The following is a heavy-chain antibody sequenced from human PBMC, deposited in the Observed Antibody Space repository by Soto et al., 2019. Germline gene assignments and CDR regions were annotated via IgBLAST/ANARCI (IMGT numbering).Heavy chain of an antibody. V-gene: IGHV1-69*11. CDR1: GGTFSSSG. D-gene: IGHD1-1*01. J-gene: IGHJ6*02. CDR2: IVPSLDTT. CDR3: ARWPQPRYTADPYAVDV. Sequence: SVKVSCKASGGTFSSSGFSWVRQAPGQGLEWMGMIVPSLDTTNYAQKFQARVTITSDEVTSTAYMELRSLRSEDTAVYYCARWPQPRYTADPYAVDVWGQGTRVTGSS.